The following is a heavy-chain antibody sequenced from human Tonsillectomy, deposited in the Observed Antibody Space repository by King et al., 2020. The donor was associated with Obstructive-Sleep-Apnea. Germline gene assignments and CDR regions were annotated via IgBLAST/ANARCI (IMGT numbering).Heavy chain of an antibody. V-gene: IGHV1-69*12. CDR3: ARRRYYYGSGSYLWYFDL. J-gene: IGHJ2*01. CDR1: GGTFSSYA. Sequence: QLVQSGAEVKKPGSSVKVSCKASGGTFSSYAISWVRQAPGQGLEWMGGIIPIFCTANYAQKFQGRVTITADESTSTAYMELSSLRSEDTAVYYCARRRYYYGSGSYLWYFDLWGRGTLVTVSS. CDR2: IIPIFCTA. D-gene: IGHD3-10*01.